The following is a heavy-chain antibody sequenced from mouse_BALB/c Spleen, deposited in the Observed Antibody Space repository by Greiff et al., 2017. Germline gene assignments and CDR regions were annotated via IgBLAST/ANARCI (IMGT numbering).Heavy chain of an antibody. CDR3: ARKDGNYGYAMDY. CDR1: GYTFTDYN. V-gene: IGHV1-18*01. D-gene: IGHD2-1*01. Sequence: EVQLQQSGPELVKPGASVKIPCKASGYTFTDYNMDWVKQSHGKSLEWIGDINPNNGGTIYNQKFKGKATLTVDKSSSTAYMELRSLTSEDTAVYYCARKDGNYGYAMDYWGQGTSVTVSS. J-gene: IGHJ4*01. CDR2: INPNNGGT.